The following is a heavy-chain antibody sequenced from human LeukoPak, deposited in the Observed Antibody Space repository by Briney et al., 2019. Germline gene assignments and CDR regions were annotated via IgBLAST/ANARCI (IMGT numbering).Heavy chain of an antibody. J-gene: IGHJ5*02. V-gene: IGHV1-18*01. CDR1: GYTFTIYA. Sequence: ASVKVSYKASGYTFTIYAIRWVRQAPGQGLEWMGWISGYNGNTNYAQKLQGRVTMTTDTSTSTAYMELRSLRSDDTAVYYCARDRAFFGVPRWFDTCGQGTLVTVSS. CDR2: ISGYNGNT. CDR3: ARDRAFFGVPRWFDT. D-gene: IGHD3-3*01.